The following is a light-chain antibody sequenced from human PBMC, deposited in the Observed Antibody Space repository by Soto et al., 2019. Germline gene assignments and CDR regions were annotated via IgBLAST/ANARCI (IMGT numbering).Light chain of an antibody. CDR1: GGDVGYYNF. CDR2: EVT. CDR3: SSYAGTDIVI. Sequence: QSVLTQPPSASGSLGQSVTISCTGTGGDVGYYNFVSWYQQHPGKAPKLIIYEVTQRPSGVTDRFSGSKSGNTASLAVFGLQAEDEADYYCSSYAGTDIVIFGGGTQLTVL. V-gene: IGLV2-8*01. J-gene: IGLJ2*01.